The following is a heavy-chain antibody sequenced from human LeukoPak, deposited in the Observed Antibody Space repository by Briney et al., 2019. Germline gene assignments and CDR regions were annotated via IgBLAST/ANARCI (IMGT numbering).Heavy chain of an antibody. Sequence: GGSLRLSCAASGFTFSSYGMSWVRQAPGKGLEWVSAISGSGGSTYYADSVKGRFTISRDNSKNTLYLQMNSLRAEDTAVYYCARAVGVATSFYYYYYYMDVWGKGTTVTVSS. D-gene: IGHD5-12*01. J-gene: IGHJ6*03. CDR2: ISGSGGST. CDR3: ARAVGVATSFYYYYYYMDV. CDR1: GFTFSSYG. V-gene: IGHV3-23*01.